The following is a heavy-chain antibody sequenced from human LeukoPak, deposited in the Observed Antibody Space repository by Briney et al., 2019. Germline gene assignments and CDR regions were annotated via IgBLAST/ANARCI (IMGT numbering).Heavy chain of an antibody. V-gene: IGHV4-39*07. CDR2: IYYSGST. J-gene: IGHJ5*01. Sequence: SETLSLTCTVSGGSISSSSYYRGWIRQPPGKGLEWIGSIYYSGSTNYNPSLKSRVTISVDTSKNHLSLKLSSVTAADTAVYYCARSLSAMVRGVRRNWFDSWGQGTLVTVSS. CDR3: ARSLSAMVRGVRRNWFDS. CDR1: GGSISSSSYY. D-gene: IGHD3-10*01.